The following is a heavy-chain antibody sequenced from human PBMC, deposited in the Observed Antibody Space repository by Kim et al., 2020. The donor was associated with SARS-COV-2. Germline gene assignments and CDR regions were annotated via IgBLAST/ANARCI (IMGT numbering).Heavy chain of an antibody. J-gene: IGHJ6*02. CDR2: INAGNGNT. D-gene: IGHD3-10*01. CDR3: ARSRGSGSYYPRSTTGYGMDV. Sequence: ASVKVSCKASGYTFTSYAMHWVRQAPGQRLEWMGWINAGNGNTKYSQKFQGRVTITRDTSASTAYMELSSLRSEDTAVYYCARSRGSGSYYPRSTTGYGMDVWGQGTTVTVSS. V-gene: IGHV1-3*01. CDR1: GYTFTSYA.